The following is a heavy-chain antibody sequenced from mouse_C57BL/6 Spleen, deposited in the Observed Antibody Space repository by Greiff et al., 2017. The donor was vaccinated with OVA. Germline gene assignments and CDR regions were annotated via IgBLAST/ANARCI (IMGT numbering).Heavy chain of an antibody. J-gene: IGHJ2*01. V-gene: IGHV5-17*01. CDR2: ISSGSSTI. Sequence: DVRLVESGGGLVKPGGSLKLSCAASGFTFSDYGMHWVRQAPEKGLEWVAYISSGSSTIYYADTVKGRFTISRDNAKNTLFLQMTSLRSEDTAMYYCARGGGLYFDYWGQGTTLTVSS. CDR3: ARGGGLYFDY. CDR1: GFTFSDYG.